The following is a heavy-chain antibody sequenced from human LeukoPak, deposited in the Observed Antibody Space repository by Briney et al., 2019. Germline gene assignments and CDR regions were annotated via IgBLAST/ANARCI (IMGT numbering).Heavy chain of an antibody. Sequence: PGGSLRLSCAASGFTFSDYYMSWIRQAPGKGLEWVSYISSSGSTIYYADSVKGRFTISRDNAKNSLYLQMNSLRAEDTAVYYCATEPNIAAAGLPVDYWGQGTLVTVSS. D-gene: IGHD6-13*01. CDR1: GFTFSDYY. V-gene: IGHV3-11*01. CDR2: ISSSGSTI. CDR3: ATEPNIAAAGLPVDY. J-gene: IGHJ4*02.